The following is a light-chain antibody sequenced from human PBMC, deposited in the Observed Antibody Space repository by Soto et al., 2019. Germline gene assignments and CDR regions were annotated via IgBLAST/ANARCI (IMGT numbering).Light chain of an antibody. CDR3: QQHSNSPWT. CDR2: AIS. J-gene: IGKJ1*01. CDR1: QSVTSNY. V-gene: IGKV3D-20*02. Sequence: EIVLTQSPGTLSLSPGESAALSCRASQSVTSNYLVWYRQKPGQAPRLLIYAISSRAAGIPDRFNGSGSGTDFTLTITRLEPEDSADYYCQQHSNSPWTFGQGTRVEV.